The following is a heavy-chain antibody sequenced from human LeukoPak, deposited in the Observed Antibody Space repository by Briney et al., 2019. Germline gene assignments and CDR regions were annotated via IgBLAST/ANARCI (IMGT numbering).Heavy chain of an antibody. CDR2: IIPIFGTA. Sequence: SVKVSCKASGGTFSSYAISWVRQAPGQGLEWMGGIIPIFGTANYAQKFQGRVTITADESTSTAYMELSSLRAEDTAVYYCEKDIVGSFWGRIAATGTPDYWGQGTLVTVSS. J-gene: IGHJ4*02. V-gene: IGHV1-69*13. CDR3: EKDIVGSFWGRIAATGTPDY. D-gene: IGHD6-13*01. CDR1: GGTFSSYA.